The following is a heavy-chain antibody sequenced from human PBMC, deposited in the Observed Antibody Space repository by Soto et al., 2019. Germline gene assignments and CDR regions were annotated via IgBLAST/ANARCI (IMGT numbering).Heavy chain of an antibody. CDR3: AGASGSRFFDS. Sequence: EVQVVESGGGLIQPGGSLRLSCAASGFIVSSNYMNWVRQAPGKGLEWVSVIYSGGATYYADSVKGRFTISRDNSKNTLYLQMNGLRVEDTAIYYCAGASGSRFFDSWGQGTLVTVSS. V-gene: IGHV3-53*01. CDR1: GFIVSSNY. CDR2: IYSGGAT. J-gene: IGHJ4*02. D-gene: IGHD1-26*01.